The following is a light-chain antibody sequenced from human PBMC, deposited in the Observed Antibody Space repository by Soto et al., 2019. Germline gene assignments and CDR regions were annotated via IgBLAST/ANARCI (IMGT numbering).Light chain of an antibody. J-gene: IGLJ1*01. CDR2: EVS. CDR1: SSDVGGYSY. CDR3: SSYTSSSTGYV. V-gene: IGLV2-14*01. Sequence: QSVLTQPASVSGSPGQSITISCTGTSSDVGGYSYVSWYQQHPGKAPKLMIYEVSNRPSGVSNRFSGSKSGNTASLTISGLQAEDEADYYCSSYTSSSTGYVFGTGTKVTVL.